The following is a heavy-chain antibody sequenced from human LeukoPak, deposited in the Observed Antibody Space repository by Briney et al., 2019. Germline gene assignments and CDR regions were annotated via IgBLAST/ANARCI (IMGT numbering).Heavy chain of an antibody. Sequence: SETLSLTCAVYGGSFSGYYWVWIRQPPGKGLEGIGSIYHSWSTYHNPSLKSRVTISVDTSNNQFSLKLSSVTAADAAVYYCARDRMATILDFYFEYWGQGTLVTVSS. CDR3: ARDRMATILDFYFEY. D-gene: IGHD5-12*01. J-gene: IGHJ4*02. CDR1: GGSFSGYY. V-gene: IGHV4-38-2*02. CDR2: IYHSWST.